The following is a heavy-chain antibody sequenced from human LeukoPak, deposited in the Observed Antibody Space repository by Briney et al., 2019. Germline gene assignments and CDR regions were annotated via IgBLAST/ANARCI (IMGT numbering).Heavy chain of an antibody. CDR1: GGSISSYY. CDR2: IYYSGST. D-gene: IGHD5-24*01. Sequence: SETLSLTCTVSGGSISSYYWSWIRQPPGKGLEWIGYIYYSGSTNYNPSLKSRVTISVDTSKNQFSLKLSSVTAADTAVYYCAREGDGYNSYGMDVWGQGTTVTVSS. V-gene: IGHV4-59*12. J-gene: IGHJ6*02. CDR3: AREGDGYNSYGMDV.